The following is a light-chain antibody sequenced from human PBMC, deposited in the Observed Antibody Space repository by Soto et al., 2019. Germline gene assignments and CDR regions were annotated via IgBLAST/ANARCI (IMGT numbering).Light chain of an antibody. Sequence: QLVLTQSPSASASLGASVKLTCTLSSGHSSYAIAWHQQQPEKGPRYLMKLNSDGSHSKGGGIPDRFAGSSSGAERDLTISGLQSEDEADYCCQTWGTGIEVFGGGTKLTVL. J-gene: IGLJ2*01. CDR1: SGHSSYA. CDR2: LNSDGSH. CDR3: QTWGTGIEV. V-gene: IGLV4-69*01.